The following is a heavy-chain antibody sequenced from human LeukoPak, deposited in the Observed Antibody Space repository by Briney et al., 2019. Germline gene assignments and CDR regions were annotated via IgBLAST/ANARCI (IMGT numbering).Heavy chain of an antibody. CDR1: GFTFDDYA. J-gene: IGHJ4*02. D-gene: IGHD1-26*01. CDR3: AKDMSAELEEYYFDY. Sequence: GGSLRLSCAASGFTFDDYAMHWVRQAPGKGLEWVSGISWNSGSIGYADSVKGRFTISRDNAKNSLYLQMNSLRAEDTALYYCAKDMSAELEEYYFDYWGQGTLVTVSS. CDR2: ISWNSGSI. V-gene: IGHV3-9*01.